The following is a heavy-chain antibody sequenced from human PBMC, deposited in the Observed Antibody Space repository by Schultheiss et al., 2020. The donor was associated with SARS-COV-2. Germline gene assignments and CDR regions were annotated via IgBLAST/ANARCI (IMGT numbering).Heavy chain of an antibody. CDR3: AKEGGGSYGGWALDY. V-gene: IGHV3-30*18. Sequence: SLKISCAASGFTFSSYGMHWVRQAPGKGLEWVAVISYDGSNKYYADSVKGRFTISRDNSKNTLYLQMNSLRAEDTAVYYCAKEGGGSYGGWALDYWGQGTLVTVSS. D-gene: IGHD5-18*01. CDR1: GFTFSSYG. J-gene: IGHJ4*02. CDR2: ISYDGSNK.